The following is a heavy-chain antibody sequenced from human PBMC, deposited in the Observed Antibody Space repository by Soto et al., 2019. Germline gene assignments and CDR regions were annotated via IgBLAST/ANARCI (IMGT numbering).Heavy chain of an antibody. CDR2: MNPNNGNT. Sequence: VASVKVSCKAAAYTFTSYDINWVRQATGQDFEWMGWMNPNNGNTAYAQKFQGRFTISRDNAKNSLYLQMNSLRAEDTAVYYCARDRTGYSNDFDYWGQGTLVTVSS. CDR3: ARDRTGYSNDFDY. D-gene: IGHD1-26*01. V-gene: IGHV1-8*01. J-gene: IGHJ4*02. CDR1: AYTFTSYD.